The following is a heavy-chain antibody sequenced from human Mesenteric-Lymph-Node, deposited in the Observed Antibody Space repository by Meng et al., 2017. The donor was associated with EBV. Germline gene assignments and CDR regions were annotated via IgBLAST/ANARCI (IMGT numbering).Heavy chain of an antibody. CDR2: LSSTLTT. J-gene: IGHJ4*02. V-gene: IGHV4-39*07. CDR3: ARDLSWSPTRPFDY. CDR1: CPSLTPPTSY. D-gene: IGHD3-3*01. Sequence: PSAPLSLPLLVPCPSLTPPTSYSSSLRQPPWLVLDSICTLSSTLTTYYNPSLKSRVTISVDTSKNQFSLKLSSVTAADTAVYYCARDLSWSPTRPFDYWGQGTLFTVSS.